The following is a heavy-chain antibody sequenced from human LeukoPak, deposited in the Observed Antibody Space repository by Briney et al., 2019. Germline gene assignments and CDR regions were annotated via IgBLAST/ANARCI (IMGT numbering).Heavy chain of an antibody. CDR2: MHPDSGGT. V-gene: IGHV1-2*02. CDR1: GYTFTGYY. J-gene: IGHJ3*02. CDR3: ARFGTDAIDI. Sequence: ASVKVSCKASGYTFTGYYMHWVRQAPGQGLEWMGWMHPDSGGTKCAQKFQGRLTMTRDTSISTGYMELTRLRSDDTAIYHCARFGTDAIDIWGQGTMVTVSS. D-gene: IGHD1-14*01.